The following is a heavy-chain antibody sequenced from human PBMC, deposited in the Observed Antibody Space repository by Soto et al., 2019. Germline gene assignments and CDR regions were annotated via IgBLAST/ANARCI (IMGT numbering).Heavy chain of an antibody. CDR2: IYYSGST. J-gene: IGHJ4*02. Sequence: SETLSLTCTVSGGSISSYYWSWIRQPPGKGLEWIGYIYYSGSTNYNPSLKSRVTISVDTSKNQFSLKLSSVTAADTAVYYCARAPQGNYGYPSYFGYWGQGTLVTVSS. CDR1: GGSISSYY. D-gene: IGHD3-10*01. V-gene: IGHV4-59*01. CDR3: ARAPQGNYGYPSYFGY.